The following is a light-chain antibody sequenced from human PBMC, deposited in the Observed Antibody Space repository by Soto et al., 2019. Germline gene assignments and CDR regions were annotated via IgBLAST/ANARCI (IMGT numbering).Light chain of an antibody. J-gene: IGKJ2*01. CDR2: AAS. CDR1: QGISSY. CDR3: QQLNSYPRT. Sequence: DIQLTQSPSFLSASVGDRVTITCRASQGISSYLAWYQQKPGKAPKLLIYAASTLQSGVQSRFSGSGFRTELALTISSLQPEYFATYYCQQLNSYPRTFGQGTKLEIK. V-gene: IGKV1-9*01.